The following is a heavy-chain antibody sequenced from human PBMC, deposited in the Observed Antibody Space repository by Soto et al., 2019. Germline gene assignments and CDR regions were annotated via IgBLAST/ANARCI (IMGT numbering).Heavy chain of an antibody. CDR3: AKLVRDDVRRSDVDH. J-gene: IGHJ4*02. V-gene: IGHV4-39*01. D-gene: IGHD3-10*02. CDR1: GYSITASYSN. CDR2: FYYSGTT. Sequence: PSETLTLTCTVSGYSITASYSNWAWIRQPPGKGLEWIGTFYYSGTTSQNPPLRSRITISGYTSRNQFSLNLRSVTAADSGVYYCAKLVRDDVRRSDVDHWGQGTLVTVSS.